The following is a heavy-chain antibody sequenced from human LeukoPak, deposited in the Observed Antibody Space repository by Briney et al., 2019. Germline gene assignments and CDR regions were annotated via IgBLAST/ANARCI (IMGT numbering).Heavy chain of an antibody. CDR2: IYYSGRT. D-gene: IGHD3-3*01. CDR1: GGSLSSGGYS. Sequence: SETLSLTRTVSGGSLSSGGYSRGWVCQPPGKRLGRVGGIYYSGRTYYNPSLKSRVTISVDTSKNQFSLKLSSVTAADTAVYYCARRRALRFYSGGGHWFDPWGQGTLVTVSS. CDR3: ARRRALRFYSGGGHWFDP. V-gene: IGHV4-39*07. J-gene: IGHJ5*02.